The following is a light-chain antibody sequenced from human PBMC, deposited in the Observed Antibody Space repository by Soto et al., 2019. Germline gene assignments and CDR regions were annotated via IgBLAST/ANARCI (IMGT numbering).Light chain of an antibody. Sequence: QSALTQPACVSGSPGQSITISCTGTSSDIGYYNYVSWYQQHPGNAPNLMIYDVSNRPSGVSNRFSGSKSGNTASLTISGLQAEDEADYYCSSQRTTRTLVFGGGTQLTVL. J-gene: IGLJ2*01. CDR3: SSQRTTRTLV. V-gene: IGLV2-14*01. CDR1: SSDIGYYNY. CDR2: DVS.